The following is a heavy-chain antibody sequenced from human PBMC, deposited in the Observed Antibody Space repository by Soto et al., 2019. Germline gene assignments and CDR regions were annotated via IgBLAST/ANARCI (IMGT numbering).Heavy chain of an antibody. CDR3: ARDLAGHTYIAPTIH. CDR1: GFTFSSYG. D-gene: IGHD3-16*01. V-gene: IGHV3-30*03. J-gene: IGHJ4*02. Sequence: GGSLRLSCAASGFTFSSYGMHWVRQAPGKGLEWVAVISYDGSNKYYADSVKGRFTISRDNSKNTLYLQMNSLRAEDTAVYYCARDLAGHTYIAPTIHWGQGTLVTVS. CDR2: ISYDGSNK.